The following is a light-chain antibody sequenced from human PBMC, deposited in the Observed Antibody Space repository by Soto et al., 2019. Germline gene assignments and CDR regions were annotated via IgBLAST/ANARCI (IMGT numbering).Light chain of an antibody. Sequence: DIQMTQSPSSLSASVGDRVTITCRASQTFASFFKWYQQKPGKAPELLIYATSTLQRGVPSRFSGSGSETDFSLTISSLQTEDFATYYCQQTKTFGQGTKVEIK. CDR2: ATS. J-gene: IGKJ1*01. CDR3: QQTKT. V-gene: IGKV1-39*01. CDR1: QTFASF.